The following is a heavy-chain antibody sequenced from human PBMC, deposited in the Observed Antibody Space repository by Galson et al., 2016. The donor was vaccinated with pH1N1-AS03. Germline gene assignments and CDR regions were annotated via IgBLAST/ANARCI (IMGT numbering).Heavy chain of an antibody. CDR3: VGDDDSSGYYPDS. CDR1: GFTINKYG. V-gene: IGHV3-33*01. D-gene: IGHD3-22*01. Sequence: SLRLSCAASGFTINKYGMHWVRQAPGKGLEWVAIIWNDGGTTHYADSVKGRFTISRHNSKNTLYLQINRLRAEDTAVCYCVGDDDSSGYYPDSWGRGTLVTVSS. CDR2: IWNDGGTT. J-gene: IGHJ4*02.